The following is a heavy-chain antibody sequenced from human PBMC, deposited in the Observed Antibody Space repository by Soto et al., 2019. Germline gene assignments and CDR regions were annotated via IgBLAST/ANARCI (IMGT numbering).Heavy chain of an antibody. CDR2: IWYDGSNK. D-gene: IGHD3-22*01. Sequence: QVQLVESGGGVVQPGRSLRLSCAASGFTFSSYGMHWVRQAPGKGLEWVAVIWYDGSNKYYADSGKGRFTISRDNSKTTLYLQMTSLRAEDTAVYYCARVRDSSGYSPAPFDYWGQGTLVTISS. J-gene: IGHJ4*02. V-gene: IGHV3-33*08. CDR1: GFTFSSYG. CDR3: ARVRDSSGYSPAPFDY.